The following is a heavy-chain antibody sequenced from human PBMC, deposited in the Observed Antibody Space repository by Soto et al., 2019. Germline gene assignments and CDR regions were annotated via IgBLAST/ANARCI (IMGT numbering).Heavy chain of an antibody. CDR3: ARIAAAGSNWFDP. V-gene: IGHV3-21*06. D-gene: IGHD6-13*01. CDR1: GFTFSRYS. CDR2: ISSSSSYI. Sequence: GGSLRLSCAASGFTFSRYSMNWVRQAPGKGLEWVSSISSSSSYIYYADSVKGRFTISRDNAKNSLYLQMNSLRAEGTAVYYCARIAAAGSNWFDPWGQGTLVTVSS. J-gene: IGHJ5*02.